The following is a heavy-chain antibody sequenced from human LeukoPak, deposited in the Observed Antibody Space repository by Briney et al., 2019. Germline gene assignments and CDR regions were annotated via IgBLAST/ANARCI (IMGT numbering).Heavy chain of an antibody. D-gene: IGHD5-18*01. CDR3: AKGGQQWWTFDALDI. CDR2: ISYDGGKK. J-gene: IGHJ3*02. Sequence: VQPGRSLRLSCAASGFTFSNYGMHWVRQAPGKGLEWVALISYDGGKKYYADSVKGRFTISRDNSKNTLYLQMNSLIPDDTAVYYCAKGGQQWWTFDALDIWGQGTMVTVSS. V-gene: IGHV3-30*18. CDR1: GFTFSNYG.